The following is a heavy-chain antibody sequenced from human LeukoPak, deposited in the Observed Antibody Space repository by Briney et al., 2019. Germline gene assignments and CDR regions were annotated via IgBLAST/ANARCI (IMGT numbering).Heavy chain of an antibody. J-gene: IGHJ4*02. CDR1: TCTSNMDW. CDR2: IYDDGSDT. D-gene: IGHD2-2*01. CDR3: ARGCLYCSSTKCYQEFDY. Sequence: GGSLRLSCAAATCTSNMDWVQWGRQAPGKGLVWVSRIYDDGSDTNYADSVKGRFTVSRDNAKNTLYLQMNSLRAEDTAMYYCARGCLYCSSTKCYQEFDYWGQGTLVTVSS. V-gene: IGHV3-74*01.